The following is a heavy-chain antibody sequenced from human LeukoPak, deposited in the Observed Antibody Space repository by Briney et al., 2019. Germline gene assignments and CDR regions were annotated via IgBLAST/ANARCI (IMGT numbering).Heavy chain of an antibody. V-gene: IGHV1-8*03. CDR2: MNPNSGNT. D-gene: IGHD6-13*01. CDR1: GYTFTSYD. CDR3: ARFIAAAGWFDP. Sequence: ASVKVSCKASGYTFTSYDINWVRQATGQGLEWMGWMNPNSGNTGYAQKFQGRVTITRNTSISTAYMELSSLRSEDTAAYYCARFIAAAGWFDPWGQGTLVTVSS. J-gene: IGHJ5*02.